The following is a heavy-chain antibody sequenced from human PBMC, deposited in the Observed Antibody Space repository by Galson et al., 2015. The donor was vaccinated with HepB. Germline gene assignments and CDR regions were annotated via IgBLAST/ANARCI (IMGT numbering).Heavy chain of an antibody. CDR1: GFTFSNAW. V-gene: IGHV3-15*01. D-gene: IGHD3-22*01. CDR3: TTDASSAYYYGYYYGMDV. J-gene: IGHJ6*02. Sequence: SLRLSCAASGFTFSNAWMSWVRQAPGKGLEWVGRIKSKTDGGTTDYAAPVKARFTISRGDSKNTLYLQMNSLKTEDTAVYYCTTDASSAYYYGYYYGMDVWGQGTTVTVSS. CDR2: IKSKTDGGTT.